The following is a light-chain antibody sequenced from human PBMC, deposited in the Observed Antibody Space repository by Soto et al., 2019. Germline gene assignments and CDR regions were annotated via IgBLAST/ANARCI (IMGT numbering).Light chain of an antibody. V-gene: IGKV1-39*01. CDR1: QSISTY. J-gene: IGKJ1*01. CDR2: AAS. CDR3: QQRYSTPWT. Sequence: DIQMTQSPSSLSASVGERVTITCRASQSISTYLNWYQHKPGKAPNLLIYAASSLQSGAPSRFSGSGSGTDFTLTISSLQPEDFATYYCQQRYSTPWTFGQGTKVEIK.